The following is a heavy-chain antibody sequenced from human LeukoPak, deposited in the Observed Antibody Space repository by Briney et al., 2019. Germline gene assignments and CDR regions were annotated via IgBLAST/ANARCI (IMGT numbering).Heavy chain of an antibody. J-gene: IGHJ5*02. CDR2: ISSSSSTI. Sequence: GGSLRLSCAASGFTFSSYSMNWVRQAPGKGLEWVSYISSSSSTIYYADSVKGQFTISRDNAKNSLYLQMNSLRAEDTAVYYCARDNGYSYENWFDPWGQGTLVTVSS. CDR3: ARDNGYSYENWFDP. V-gene: IGHV3-48*01. CDR1: GFTFSSYS. D-gene: IGHD5-18*01.